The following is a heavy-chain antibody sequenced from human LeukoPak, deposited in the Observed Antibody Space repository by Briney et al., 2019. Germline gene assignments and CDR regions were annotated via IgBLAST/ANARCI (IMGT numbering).Heavy chain of an antibody. V-gene: IGHV1-18*01. Sequence: ASVKVSCKASGYSFSSYGISWVRQAPGQGLEWMGWISAYDGNTNYAQKLQGRVTMTTDKSTGTAYMELRSLRSDDTAVYYCARAGYYGSGSGFDYWGQGTLVTVSS. CDR1: GYSFSSYG. CDR3: ARAGYYGSGSGFDY. J-gene: IGHJ4*02. D-gene: IGHD3-10*01. CDR2: ISAYDGNT.